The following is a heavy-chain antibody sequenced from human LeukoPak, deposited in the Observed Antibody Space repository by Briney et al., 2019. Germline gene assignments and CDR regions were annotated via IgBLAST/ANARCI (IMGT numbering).Heavy chain of an antibody. CDR3: ASNDYGETAALDS. D-gene: IGHD4-17*01. V-gene: IGHV4-30-4*01. CDR1: GGSISSGDYY. CDR2: IYYSGST. Sequence: SQTLSLTCTVSGGSISSGDYYWSWLRQPPGKGLEWIVYIYYSGSTYYNPSLKSRVTISVDTSKHQFSLKLSSVTAADTAVYYCASNDYGETAALDSWGQGTPVTASS. J-gene: IGHJ4*02.